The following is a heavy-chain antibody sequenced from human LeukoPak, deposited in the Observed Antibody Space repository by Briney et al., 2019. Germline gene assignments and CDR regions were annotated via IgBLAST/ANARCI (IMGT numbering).Heavy chain of an antibody. CDR2: IWYDGSDK. Sequence: SGGSPRLSCAASGFTFSSYGMHWVRQAPGKGLEWVAVIWYDGSDKYYADSVKGRFTISRDNSKNTLYLQMNSLRAEDTAVYYCAREYYYDSSGSLDYWGQGTLVTVSS. J-gene: IGHJ4*02. CDR3: AREYYYDSSGSLDY. D-gene: IGHD3-22*01. CDR1: GFTFSSYG. V-gene: IGHV3-33*01.